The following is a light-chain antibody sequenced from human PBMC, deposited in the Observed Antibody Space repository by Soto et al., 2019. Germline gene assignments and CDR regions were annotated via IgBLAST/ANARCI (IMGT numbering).Light chain of an antibody. V-gene: IGLV4-69*01. CDR2: LNSDGSH. J-gene: IGLJ2*01. CDR3: QTWGSGIVV. CDR1: SGHSNYA. Sequence: QSVLTQSPSASASLGASVKLTCTLSSGHSNYAIAWHQQQSEKGPRYLMKLNSDGSHSKGDGIPDRFSGSSSGAERYLTISSLQSEDEADYYCQTWGSGIVVFGGVTNVTVL.